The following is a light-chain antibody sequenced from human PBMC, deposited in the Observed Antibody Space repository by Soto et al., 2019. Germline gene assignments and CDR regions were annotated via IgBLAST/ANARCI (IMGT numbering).Light chain of an antibody. Sequence: VVLTQSPATLSLSPGERATLSCRTSLSVSVYLDWYQQKPGQAPRLLISDASNRATGIPARFSGSGSGTDFTLTISSLEPEDFATYYCQQTYIALHSFGQGTKLEIK. CDR2: DAS. J-gene: IGKJ2*03. CDR1: LSVSVY. V-gene: IGKV3-11*01. CDR3: QQTYIALHS.